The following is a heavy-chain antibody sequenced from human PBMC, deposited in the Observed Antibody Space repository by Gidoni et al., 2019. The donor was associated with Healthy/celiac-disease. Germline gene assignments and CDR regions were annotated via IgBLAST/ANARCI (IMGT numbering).Heavy chain of an antibody. D-gene: IGHD2-2*02. CDR1: GYSRTSYW. CDR2: IYPGDSDT. CDR3: ARQGYCSSTSCYIYYGMDV. V-gene: IGHV5-51*01. J-gene: IGHJ6*02. Sequence: EVQLVQSGAEVKKPGESLKISGKGSGYSRTSYWIGWVRQMPGKGLEWMGFIYPGDSDTSSSPSFQGQVTISADKSISTAYLQWSSLKASDTAMYYCARQGYCSSTSCYIYYGMDVWGQGTTVTVSS.